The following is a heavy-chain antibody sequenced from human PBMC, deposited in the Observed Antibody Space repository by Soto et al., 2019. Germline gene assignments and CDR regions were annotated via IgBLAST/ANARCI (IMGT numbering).Heavy chain of an antibody. CDR3: ARDPLWGTAMVLWYFDL. CDR1: GFTFCSYA. D-gene: IGHD5-18*01. V-gene: IGHV3-30-3*01. CDR2: ISYDGSNK. Sequence: QVQLVESGGGVVQPGRSLRLSCAASGFTFCSYAMHWVRQAPGKGLAWVAVISYDGSNKFYADSVKGRFTISRDNSKNTLYLQMNSLRAEDTAVYYCARDPLWGTAMVLWYFDLWGRGTLVTVSS. J-gene: IGHJ2*01.